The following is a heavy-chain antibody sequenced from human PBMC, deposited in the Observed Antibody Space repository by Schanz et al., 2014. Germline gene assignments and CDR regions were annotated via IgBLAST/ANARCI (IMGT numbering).Heavy chain of an antibody. Sequence: QVQLVQSGDEVKKPGASVKVSCKLSGGTFSSYTISWMRQAPGQGLEWMGKIIPVLNIATYAQRFQGRVSITADTSTNTAYMELSSLTSEDTAVHYCARGRGFYDYWGQGTLVTVSS. CDR2: IIPVLNIA. D-gene: IGHD3-10*01. V-gene: IGHV1-69*02. J-gene: IGHJ4*02. CDR3: ARGRGFYDY. CDR1: GGTFSSYT.